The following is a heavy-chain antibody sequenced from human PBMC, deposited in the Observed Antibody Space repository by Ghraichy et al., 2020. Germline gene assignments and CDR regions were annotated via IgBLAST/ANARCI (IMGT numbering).Heavy chain of an antibody. V-gene: IGHV1-3*01. Sequence: ASVKVSCKASGYTFTNYAMHWVRQAPGQRLEWMGWINAGNGNTKYSEKFQGRVTINRDTSASIVYMELSSLRSEDTAVYYSARAPPYCSGGSCYLRDPWGQGTLVTVSS. CDR1: GYTFTNYA. D-gene: IGHD2-15*01. CDR2: INAGNGNT. J-gene: IGHJ5*02. CDR3: ARAPPYCSGGSCYLRDP.